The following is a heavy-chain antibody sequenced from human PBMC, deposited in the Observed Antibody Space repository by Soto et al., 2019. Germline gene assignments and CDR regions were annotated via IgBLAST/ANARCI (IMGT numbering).Heavy chain of an antibody. Sequence: PGGSLRLSCAASGFTFSSYGMHWVRQAPGKGLEWVAVIWYDGSNKYYADSVKGRFTISRDNSKNTLYLQMNSLRAEDTAVYYCARDGGIAAAGEDYYYGMDVWGQGTTVTVS. D-gene: IGHD6-13*01. CDR3: ARDGGIAAAGEDYYYGMDV. CDR1: GFTFSSYG. V-gene: IGHV3-33*01. J-gene: IGHJ6*02. CDR2: IWYDGSNK.